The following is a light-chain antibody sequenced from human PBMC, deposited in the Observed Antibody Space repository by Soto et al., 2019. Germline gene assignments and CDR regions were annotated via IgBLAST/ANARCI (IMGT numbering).Light chain of an antibody. CDR3: MQGRHWPYT. CDR1: QSLVYSDGNTY. V-gene: IGKV2-30*01. CDR2: KVS. Sequence: DVVMTQSPLSLPVTLGQPASVSCGSSQSLVYSDGNTYLNWFLQRPGQSPRRLIYKVSNRDSGVPDRFSGSGSGTDFTLKISRVEAEDVGVYYCMQGRHWPYTFGQGTKLEIK. J-gene: IGKJ2*01.